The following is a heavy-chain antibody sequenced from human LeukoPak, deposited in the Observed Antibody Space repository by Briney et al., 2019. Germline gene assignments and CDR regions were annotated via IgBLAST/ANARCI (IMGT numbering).Heavy chain of an antibody. D-gene: IGHD3-22*01. V-gene: IGHV4-39*02. CDR1: GGLISSSSYY. CDR3: ARRRYYDSTGYFD. CDR2: IYYSGRT. Sequence: RPSETLSLTCTVSGGLISSSSYYWGWIRQPPGKGLEWIGDIYYSGRTYYNPSLRSRVSISLDTSMNHFSLTLSSVTAADTAVYYCARRRYYDSTGYFDWGRGSLVIVSS. J-gene: IGHJ1*01.